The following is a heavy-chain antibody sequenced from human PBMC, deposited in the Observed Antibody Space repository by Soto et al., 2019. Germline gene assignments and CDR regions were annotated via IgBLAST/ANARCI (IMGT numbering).Heavy chain of an antibody. CDR3: AKRSCGGGYCYMTPYFDY. D-gene: IGHD2-21*02. Sequence: EVQLLESGGGLVQPGGSLRLSCAASGFTFSSYAMTWVRQTSGNGLEWVSSIGLTAVDTYYAVSVKSRFTISRDNSKNTLYQQMSSLSAEDTAVYYCAKRSCGGGYCYMTPYFDYWGQGTLVTVSS. J-gene: IGHJ4*02. V-gene: IGHV3-23*01. CDR2: IGLTAVDT. CDR1: GFTFSSYA.